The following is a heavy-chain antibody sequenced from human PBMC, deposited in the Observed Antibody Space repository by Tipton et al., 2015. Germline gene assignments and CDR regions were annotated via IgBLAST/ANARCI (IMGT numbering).Heavy chain of an antibody. J-gene: IGHJ6*02. CDR3: ARVGYYYGSGSYYHYYYYGMDV. CDR2: IYYSGST. Sequence: TLSLTCAVYGGSFSGDYWSWIRQPPGKGLEWIGYIYYSGSTNYNPSLKSRVTISVDTSKNQFSLKLSSVTAADTAVYYCARVGYYYGSGSYYHYYYYGMDVWGQGTTVTVSS. CDR1: GGSFSGDY. D-gene: IGHD3-10*01. V-gene: IGHV4-59*01.